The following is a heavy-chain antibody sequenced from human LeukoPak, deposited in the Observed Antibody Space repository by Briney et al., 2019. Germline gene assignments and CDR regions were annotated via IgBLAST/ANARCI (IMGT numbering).Heavy chain of an antibody. V-gene: IGHV3-23*01. CDR3: ARDENWNYIPFDY. J-gene: IGHJ4*02. Sequence: GGSLRLSCAASGFTFSSYAMSWVRQAPGKGLEWVSAISGSGGSTFYADSVKGRFTISRDNSKNTLYLQMNSLRAEDTAVYYCARDENWNYIPFDYWGQGTLVTVSS. CDR1: GFTFSSYA. D-gene: IGHD1-7*01. CDR2: ISGSGGST.